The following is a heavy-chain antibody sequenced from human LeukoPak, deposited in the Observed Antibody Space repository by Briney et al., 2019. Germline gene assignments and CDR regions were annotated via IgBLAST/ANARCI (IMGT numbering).Heavy chain of an antibody. J-gene: IGHJ4*02. CDR3: ARVTGYMIEDYFDY. CDR2: ISPENGDT. D-gene: IGHD3-22*01. Sequence: ASVSVSCKASGYTFVNFGLIWVRQAPGQGLEWMGWISPENGDTNYAQNFQGRVTITADESTSTAYMELSSLRSEDTAVYYCARVTGYMIEDYFDYWGQGTLVTVSS. CDR1: GYTFVNFG. V-gene: IGHV1-18*01.